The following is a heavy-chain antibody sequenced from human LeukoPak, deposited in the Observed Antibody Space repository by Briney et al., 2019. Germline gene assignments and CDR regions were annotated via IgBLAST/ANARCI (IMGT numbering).Heavy chain of an antibody. J-gene: IGHJ4*02. CDR1: GGSFSGYY. V-gene: IGHV4-34*01. D-gene: IGHD1-26*01. CDR2: INHSGST. CDR3: ARVVGATLDEGWLATLDEGWLDY. Sequence: SETLSLTCAVYGGSFSGYYWSWIRQPPGKGLEWIGEINHSGSTNYNPSLKSRVTISVDTSKNQFSLKLSSVTAADTAVYCCARVVGATLDEGWLATLDEGWLDYWGQGTLVTVSS.